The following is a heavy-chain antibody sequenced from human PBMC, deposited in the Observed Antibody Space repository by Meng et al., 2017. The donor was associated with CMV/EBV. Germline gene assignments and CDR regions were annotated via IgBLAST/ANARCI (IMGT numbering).Heavy chain of an antibody. CDR2: INPRTGDT. CDR1: PYTFIDHH. J-gene: IGHJ5*02. D-gene: IGHD2-2*01. V-gene: IGHV1-2*02. Sequence: ASVKVSCKASPYTFIDHHMHWVRQAPGQGLERMGWINPRTGDTKYAQKFQGRLTLSRDTSISTAYMDLNRLRSDDTAAYYCARVRHGGGYQRQTNWFDPWGQGTLVTVSS. CDR3: ARVRHGGGYQRQTNWFDP.